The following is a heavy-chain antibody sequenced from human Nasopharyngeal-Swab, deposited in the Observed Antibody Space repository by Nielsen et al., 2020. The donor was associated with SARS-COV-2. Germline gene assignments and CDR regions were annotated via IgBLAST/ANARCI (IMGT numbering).Heavy chain of an antibody. J-gene: IGHJ4*02. CDR2: ISYDGRNK. Sequence: GGSLRLSCAASGFTFSGYAMHWVRQAPGKGLEWVSVISYDGRNKHYADSVKGRCTISRDTSKNTLYLQMNSLRTEDTAVYYCARDLPGYSDGYDNFDSWGQGTLVTVSS. V-gene: IGHV3-30*04. CDR3: ARDLPGYSDGYDNFDS. D-gene: IGHD5-18*01. CDR1: GFTFSGYA.